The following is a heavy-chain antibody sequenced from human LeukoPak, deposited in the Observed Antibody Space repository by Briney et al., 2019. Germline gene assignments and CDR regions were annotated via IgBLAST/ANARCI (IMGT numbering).Heavy chain of an antibody. Sequence: GESLKISCKGSGYTFTGYYMHWVRQAPGQGLEWMGWINPNSGGTNYAQKFQGRVTMTRDTSISTAYMELSRLRSDDTVVYYCAREGVPAAKEEDWFDPWGQGTLVTVSS. J-gene: IGHJ5*02. CDR2: INPNSGGT. CDR3: AREGVPAAKEEDWFDP. D-gene: IGHD2-2*01. CDR1: GYTFTGYY. V-gene: IGHV1-2*02.